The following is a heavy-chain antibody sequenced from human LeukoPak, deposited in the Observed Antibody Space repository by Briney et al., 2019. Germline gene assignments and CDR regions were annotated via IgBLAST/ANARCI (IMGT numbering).Heavy chain of an antibody. V-gene: IGHV4-34*01. D-gene: IGHD3-9*01. CDR1: GGSFSGYY. J-gene: IGHJ4*02. CDR3: ARGDYDILTGLRD. Sequence: TSETLSLTCAVYGGSFSGYYWSWIRQPPGKGLEWIGEINHSGSTNYNPSLKSRVTISVDTSKSQFSLKLSSVTAADTAVYYCARGDYDILTGLRDWGQGTLVTVSS. CDR2: INHSGST.